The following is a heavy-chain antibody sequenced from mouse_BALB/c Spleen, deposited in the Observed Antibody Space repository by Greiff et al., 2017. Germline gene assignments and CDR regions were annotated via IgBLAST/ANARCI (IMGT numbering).Heavy chain of an antibody. D-gene: IGHD2-1*01. V-gene: IGHV5-4*02. Sequence: EVQRVESGGGLVKPGGSLKLSCAASGFTFSDYYMYWVRQTPEKRLEWVATISDGGSYTYYPDSVKGRFTISRDNAKNNLYLQMSSLKSEDTAMYYCARDEDYYGNYVGAYWGQGTLVTVSA. CDR3: ARDEDYYGNYVGAY. J-gene: IGHJ3*01. CDR2: ISDGGSYT. CDR1: GFTFSDYY.